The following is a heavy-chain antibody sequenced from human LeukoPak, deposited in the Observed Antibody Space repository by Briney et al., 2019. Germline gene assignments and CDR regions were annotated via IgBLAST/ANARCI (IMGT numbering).Heavy chain of an antibody. J-gene: IGHJ4*02. V-gene: IGHV3-73*01. CDR3: AGRYCSDGECPFDY. D-gene: IGHD2-8*01. Sequence: PGGSLRLSCAASGFTFSGSAMHWVRQASGKGLEWVGRIRSKANSYATAYAASVKGRFTISRDDSKNTAYLQMNSLRAEDTAVYYCAGRYCSDGECPFDYWGQGTLVTVSS. CDR2: IRSKANSYAT. CDR1: GFTFSGSA.